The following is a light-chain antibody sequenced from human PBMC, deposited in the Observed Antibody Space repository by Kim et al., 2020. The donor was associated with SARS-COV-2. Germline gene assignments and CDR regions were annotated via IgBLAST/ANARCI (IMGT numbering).Light chain of an antibody. V-gene: IGKV1-5*01. CDR3: QEYKSDSWT. J-gene: IGKJ1*01. CDR1: QSINIW. Sequence: GDRVTITCRASQSINIWLAWYQQKPGKAPNLLIYDASNLEGGVPSRFSGSGSGTQFTLTISSLQPDDFATYYCQEYKSDSWTFGQGTKVDIK. CDR2: DAS.